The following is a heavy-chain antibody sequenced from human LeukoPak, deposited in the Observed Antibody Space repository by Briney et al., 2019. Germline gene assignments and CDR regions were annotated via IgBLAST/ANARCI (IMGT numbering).Heavy chain of an antibody. CDR1: GFSFSSSS. V-gene: IGHV3-48*04. CDR3: ARSRDGYNNFDY. D-gene: IGHD5-24*01. J-gene: IGHJ4*02. Sequence: GGSLRLSCVASGFSFSSSSMNWVRQTPGKGLEWVSHITGGSTTIYCADSVKGRCTISRDNAKNSLHLQMNSLRAEDTAVYYCARSRDGYNNFDYWGQGTLVTVSS. CDR2: ITGGSTTI.